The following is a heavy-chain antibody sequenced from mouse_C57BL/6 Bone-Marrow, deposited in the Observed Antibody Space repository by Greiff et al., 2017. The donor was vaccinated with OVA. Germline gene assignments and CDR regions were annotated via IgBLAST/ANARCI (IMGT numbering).Heavy chain of an antibody. D-gene: IGHD2-4*01. Sequence: EVQLQESGGGLVKPGGSLKLSCAASGFTFSDYGMHWVRQAPEKGLEWVAYISSGSSTIYYADTVKGRFTISRDNAKNTLFLQMTSLRSEDTAMYYCARDYDYAWGQGTLVTVSA. CDR1: GFTFSDYG. CDR3: ARDYDYA. J-gene: IGHJ3*01. V-gene: IGHV5-17*01. CDR2: ISSGSSTI.